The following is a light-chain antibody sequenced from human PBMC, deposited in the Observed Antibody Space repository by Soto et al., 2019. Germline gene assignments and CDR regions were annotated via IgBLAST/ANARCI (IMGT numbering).Light chain of an antibody. Sequence: EVVMTQSPATLSVSPGERVTLSCRASESVHRNLAWYQQKPGQGPSLLIYYASTRATGVPDRFTGSGSGTEFTLTIRRLQSEDFGVYHCQHYSNWPPTFGPGTKVEIK. CDR3: QHYSNWPPT. J-gene: IGKJ3*01. CDR1: ESVHRN. CDR2: YAS. V-gene: IGKV3-15*01.